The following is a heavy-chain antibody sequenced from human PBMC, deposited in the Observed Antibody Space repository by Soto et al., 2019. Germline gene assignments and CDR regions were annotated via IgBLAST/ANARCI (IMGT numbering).Heavy chain of an antibody. CDR1: GGSFSGYY. D-gene: IGHD1-7*01. Sequence: SETLSLTCAVYGGSFSGYYWSWIRQPPGKGLEWIGEINHSGSTNYNPSLKSRVTISVDTSKNQFSLKLSSVAAADTAVYYCAVRQRTGTTSYYYYYTDVWGKGTTVTVSS. J-gene: IGHJ6*03. CDR2: INHSGST. V-gene: IGHV4-34*01. CDR3: AVRQRTGTTSYYYYYTDV.